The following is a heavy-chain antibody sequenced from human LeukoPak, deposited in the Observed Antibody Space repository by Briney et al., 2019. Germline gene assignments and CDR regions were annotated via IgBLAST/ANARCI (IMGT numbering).Heavy chain of an antibody. CDR2: TYYSGST. V-gene: IGHV4-59*01. Sequence: SETLSLTCTVSGGSISSYYWSWIRQPPGKGLEWIGYTYYSGSTNYNPSLKSRVTISVDTSKNQFSLKLSSVTAADTAVYYCARTPARGTIDYWGQGTLVTVSS. J-gene: IGHJ4*02. CDR3: ARTPARGTIDY. D-gene: IGHD1-1*01. CDR1: GGSISSYY.